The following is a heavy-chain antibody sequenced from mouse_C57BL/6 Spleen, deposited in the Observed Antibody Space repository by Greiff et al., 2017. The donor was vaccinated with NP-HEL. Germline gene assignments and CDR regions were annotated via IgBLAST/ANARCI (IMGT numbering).Heavy chain of an antibody. D-gene: IGHD1-1*01. Sequence: LQESGAELVRPGASVTLSCKASGYTFTDYEMHWVKQTPVHGLEWIGAIDPETGGTAYNQKFKGKAILTADKSSSTAYMELRSLTSEDSAVYYCTRSGYYGSSYDYWGQGTTLTVSS. J-gene: IGHJ2*01. CDR3: TRSGYYGSSYDY. V-gene: IGHV1-15*01. CDR1: GYTFTDYE. CDR2: IDPETGGT.